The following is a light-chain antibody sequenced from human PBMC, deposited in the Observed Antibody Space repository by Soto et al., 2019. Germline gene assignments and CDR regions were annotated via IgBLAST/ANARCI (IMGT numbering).Light chain of an antibody. J-gene: IGLJ1*01. CDR2: DVN. Sequence: QSALTQPASVSGSPGQSITISCTGATTDVDGYDYVSWYQQHPGQAPKLMIFDVNNRPSGVSGRVSGSKSGDTASLTISGLQAEDDGDSYCNSYTGRAPFYVFGSGTKVTFL. CDR1: TTDVDGYDY. V-gene: IGLV2-14*03. CDR3: NSYTGRAPFYV.